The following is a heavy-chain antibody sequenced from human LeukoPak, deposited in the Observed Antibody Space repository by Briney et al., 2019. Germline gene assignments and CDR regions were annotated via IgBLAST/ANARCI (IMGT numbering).Heavy chain of an antibody. J-gene: IGHJ6*02. Sequence: AGGSLRLSCAASGFTVSSNYMSWVRQAPGKGLEWVSVIYSGGSTYYADSVKGRFTISRDNSKNTLYLQMNSLRAEDTAVYYCARVSRTLSNSPYGMDVWGQGTTATVSS. V-gene: IGHV3-53*01. CDR2: IYSGGST. D-gene: IGHD2-21*01. CDR3: ARVSRTLSNSPYGMDV. CDR1: GFTVSSNY.